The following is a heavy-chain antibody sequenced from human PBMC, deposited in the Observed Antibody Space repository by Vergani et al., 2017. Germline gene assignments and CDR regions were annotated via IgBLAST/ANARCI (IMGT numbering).Heavy chain of an antibody. CDR2: IYASGST. CDR3: ARETCWGEVVAFDI. D-gene: IGHD3-16*01. Sequence: QVQLQESGPGLVKPSQTLSLTCTVSGGSISSGSYYWSWIRQPAGKGLEWIGRIYASGSTNYNPSLKSRVTISVDTSKNQFSLKLSSVTAADTAVYYCARETCWGEVVAFDIWGQGTMVTVSS. V-gene: IGHV4-61*02. CDR1: GGSISSGSYY. J-gene: IGHJ3*02.